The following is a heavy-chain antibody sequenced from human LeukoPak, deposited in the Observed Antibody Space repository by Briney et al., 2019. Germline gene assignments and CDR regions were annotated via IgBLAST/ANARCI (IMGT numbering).Heavy chain of an antibody. Sequence: SSVHVSCLCTVCTFRSYAISWVRQAPGKGREWVGRIYPILWIANYAQKFEGRVTITPNKSTSTAYMELSSLRTEDTAVYYCGVSRDPYCYYYYGMDVGGQGTTVTVPS. CDR3: GVSRDPYCYYYYGMDV. V-gene: IGHV1-69*04. CDR1: VCTFRSYA. J-gene: IGHJ6*02. CDR2: IYPILWIA.